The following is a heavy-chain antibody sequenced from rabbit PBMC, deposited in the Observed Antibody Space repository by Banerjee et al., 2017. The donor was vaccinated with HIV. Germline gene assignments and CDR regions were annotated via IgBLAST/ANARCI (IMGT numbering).Heavy chain of an antibody. Sequence: QEQLEESGGDLVKPEGSLPPTCKASGFDLRTSLIWWVRQAPGKGLEWIGCIANDSYYTWYASWVNGRFTISKTSSTTVTLQMTSLTAADTATYFCARERNDGGVNANLWGPGTLVTVS. CDR1: GFDLRTSL. D-gene: IGHD2-1*01. CDR3: ARERNDGGVNANL. V-gene: IGHV1S45*01. CDR2: IANDSYYT. J-gene: IGHJ4*01.